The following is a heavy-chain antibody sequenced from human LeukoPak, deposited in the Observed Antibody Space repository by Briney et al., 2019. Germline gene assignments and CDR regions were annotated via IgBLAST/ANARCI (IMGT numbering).Heavy chain of an antibody. CDR2: IRYDGSNK. J-gene: IGHJ4*02. CDR1: GFTFSSYG. CDR3: AKGSADSRPYYFDY. V-gene: IGHV3-30*02. D-gene: IGHD6-13*01. Sequence: PGGSLRLSCAASGFTFSSYGMHWVRQAPAKGLEWVAFIRYDGSNKYYADSVKGRFTTSRDNSKNTLYLQMNSLRAEDTAVYYCAKGSADSRPYYFDYWGQGTLVTVSS.